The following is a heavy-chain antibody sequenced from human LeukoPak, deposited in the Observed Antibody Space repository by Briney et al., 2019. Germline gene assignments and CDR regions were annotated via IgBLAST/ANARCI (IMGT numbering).Heavy chain of an antibody. CDR2: INPKSGGT. CDR1: GYTFTGYY. D-gene: IGHD1-7*01. CDR3: ARGDRLNWNYPFDY. V-gene: IGHV1-2*02. Sequence: ASVKVSCKASGYTFTGYYMHWVRQAPGQGLEWMGWINPKSGGTNNAQKFQGRVTMTRDTSISTAYMELSRLRSDDTAVYYCARGDRLNWNYPFDYWGQGTLVTVSS. J-gene: IGHJ4*02.